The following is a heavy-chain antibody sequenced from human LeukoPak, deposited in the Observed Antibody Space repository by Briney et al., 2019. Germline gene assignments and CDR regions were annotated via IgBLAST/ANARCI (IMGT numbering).Heavy chain of an antibody. V-gene: IGHV3-11*06. J-gene: IGHJ4*02. CDR1: GFTFSDYY. D-gene: IGHD2-15*01. CDR2: ISSSSSYT. CDR3: ARVDMGFDY. Sequence: GGSLRLYCAASGFTFSDYYMSWIRQAPGKGLEWVSYISSSSSYTNYADSVKGRFTISRDNAKNSLYLQMNSLRAEDTAVYYCARVDMGFDYWGQGTLVTVSS.